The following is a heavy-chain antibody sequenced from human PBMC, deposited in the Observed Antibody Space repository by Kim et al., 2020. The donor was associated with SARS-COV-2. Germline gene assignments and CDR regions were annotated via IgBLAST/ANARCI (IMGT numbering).Heavy chain of an antibody. V-gene: IGHV4-4*02. CDR1: GGSISSSNW. J-gene: IGHJ6*02. D-gene: IGHD3-22*01. Sequence: SETLSLTCAVSGGSISSSNWWSWVRQPPGTGLEWIGEIYHSGSTNYNPSLKSRVTISVDKSKNQFSLKLSSVTAADTAVYYCAQGHYYDSSGYDYYYYGMDVWGQGTTVTVSS. CDR3: AQGHYYDSSGYDYYYYGMDV. CDR2: IYHSGST.